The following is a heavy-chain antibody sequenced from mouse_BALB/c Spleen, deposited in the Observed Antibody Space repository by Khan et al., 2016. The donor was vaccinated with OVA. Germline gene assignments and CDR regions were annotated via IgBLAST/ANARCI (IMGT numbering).Heavy chain of an antibody. CDR1: GFTFSDYY. J-gene: IGHJ4*01. CDR2: ISNGGGST. V-gene: IGHV5-12*02. Sequence: EVELVESGGGLVQPGGSLKLSCATSGFTFSDYYMYWVRQTPEKRLEWVAYISNGGGSTHYLDTVKGRFTISRDNAKNTLYLHMSRLTSEDTAMYYCARHGYDKGDAMNYWGQGTSVIVSS. CDR3: ARHGYDKGDAMNY. D-gene: IGHD2-10*02.